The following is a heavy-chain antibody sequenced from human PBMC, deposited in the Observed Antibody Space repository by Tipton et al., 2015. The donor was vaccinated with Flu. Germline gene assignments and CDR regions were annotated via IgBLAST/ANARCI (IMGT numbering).Heavy chain of an antibody. CDR2: ISWYGDNI. CDR1: GFTFDDYA. D-gene: IGHD3-22*01. CDR3: VILGYFVDGLDM. V-gene: IGHV3-9*01. Sequence: SLRLSCAGSGFTFDDYAMHWVRQAPGKGLEWVSGISWYGDNIGYADSVKDRFTVSRDNAKNTLYLQMNSLRVEDTALYYCVILGYFVDGLDMWGQGTMVTVSS. J-gene: IGHJ3*02.